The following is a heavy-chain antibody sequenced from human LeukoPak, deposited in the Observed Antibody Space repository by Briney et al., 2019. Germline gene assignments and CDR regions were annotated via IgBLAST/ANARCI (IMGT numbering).Heavy chain of an antibody. CDR1: GGSINNYY. D-gene: IGHD6-13*01. V-gene: IGHV4-4*07. CDR2: IYSTGST. Sequence: SETLSLTCTVSGGSINNYYWSWIRQPAGKGLEWIGRIYSTGSTNYNPSLKSRVTMSVDTSKNQFSLRLRSVTAADTAVYYCARQIASAGTAGFDFWGQGALVTVSS. J-gene: IGHJ4*02. CDR3: ARQIASAGTAGFDF.